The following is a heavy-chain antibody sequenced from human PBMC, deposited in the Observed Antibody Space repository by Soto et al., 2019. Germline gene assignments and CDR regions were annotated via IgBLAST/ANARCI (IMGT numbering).Heavy chain of an antibody. J-gene: IGHJ4*02. CDR2: ISNFNGDT. V-gene: IGHV1-18*01. CDR1: GYAFSRHG. D-gene: IGHD6-13*01. Sequence: GASVKVCCKASGYAFSRHGVTWVRQAPGQGLEWMGWISNFNGDTKYAQKLQGRVTLTTDTSTSTAYMELRGLRSDDTAIYYCARDKDLKAAAGHADYWGQGTLVTVS. CDR3: ARDKDLKAAAGHADY.